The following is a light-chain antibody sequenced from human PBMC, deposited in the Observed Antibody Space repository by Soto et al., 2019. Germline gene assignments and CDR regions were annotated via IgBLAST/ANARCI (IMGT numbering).Light chain of an antibody. CDR3: QQYNKWPPWLT. V-gene: IGKV3D-15*01. CDR2: GAS. Sequence: EIVMTQSPATLSVSPGERATLSCRASQSVRSNLAWYQQKPGQAPRLVIYGASSRATGIPDRFSGSGSGTDFTLTISSLEPEDFAVYYCQQYNKWPPWLTFGGGTRLEIK. J-gene: IGKJ5*01. CDR1: QSVRSN.